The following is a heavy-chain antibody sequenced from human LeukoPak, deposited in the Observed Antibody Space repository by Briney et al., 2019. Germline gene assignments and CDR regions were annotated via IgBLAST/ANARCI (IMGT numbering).Heavy chain of an antibody. CDR2: IRYDGSEK. CDR3: AKDGEGGDIRKIVGYMSNMDV. Sequence: GGSLRLSCAPSGFTFSSFGMHWVRQAPGKGLEWVTFIRYDGSEKYYADSVKGRFTISRDNSKNTVYLQTNSLRPEDTGVYYCAKDGEGGDIRKIVGYMSNMDVWGKGTTVSVYS. D-gene: IGHD5-18*01. J-gene: IGHJ6*03. CDR1: GFTFSSFG. V-gene: IGHV3-30*02.